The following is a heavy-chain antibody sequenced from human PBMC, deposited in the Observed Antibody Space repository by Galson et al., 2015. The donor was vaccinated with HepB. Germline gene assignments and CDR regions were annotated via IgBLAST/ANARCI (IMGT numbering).Heavy chain of an antibody. V-gene: IGHV1-18*04. CDR3: ARGGIQLWLSENVDY. J-gene: IGHJ4*02. CDR1: GYTFTSYG. D-gene: IGHD5-18*01. CDR2: ISAYNGNT. Sequence: SVKVSCKASGYTFTSYGISWVRQAPGQGLEWMGWISAYNGNTNYAQKLQGRVTMTTDTSTSTAYMELRSLRSDDTAVYYCARGGIQLWLSENVDYWGQGTLVTVSS.